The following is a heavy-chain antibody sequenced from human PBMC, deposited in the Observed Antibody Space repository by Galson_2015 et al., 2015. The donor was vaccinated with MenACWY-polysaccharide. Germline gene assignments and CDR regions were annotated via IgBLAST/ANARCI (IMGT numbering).Heavy chain of an antibody. D-gene: IGHD1-26*01. J-gene: IGHJ4*02. CDR1: DYSIRSGYF. V-gene: IGHV4-38-2*01. CDR3: ARVEKYSGSFYILY. CDR2: IFHSGTT. Sequence: SETLSLTCAVSDYSIRSGYFWGWIRQPPRKGLEWIASIFHSGTTYYNLSLKSRVTISVDTSKNQFSLKLSSVTAADTAVYYCARVEKYSGSFYILYWGQGTLVTVSS.